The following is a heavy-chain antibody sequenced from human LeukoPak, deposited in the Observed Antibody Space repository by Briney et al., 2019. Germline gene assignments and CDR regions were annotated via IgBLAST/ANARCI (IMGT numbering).Heavy chain of an antibody. CDR2: IYYSGST. D-gene: IGHD3-22*01. CDR1: GGSISSSSYY. Sequence: PSETLSLTCTVSGGSISSSSYYWGWIRQPPGKGLEWIGSIYYSGSTYYNPSLKNRVSISVDTSKNQFSLKLRSVTAADTAVYYCAREILYDSTGYYIWGQGTLVTVSS. V-gene: IGHV4-39*07. J-gene: IGHJ4*02. CDR3: AREILYDSTGYYI.